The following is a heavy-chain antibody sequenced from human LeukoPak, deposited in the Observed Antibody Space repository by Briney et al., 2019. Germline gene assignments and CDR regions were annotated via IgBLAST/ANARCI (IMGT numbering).Heavy chain of an antibody. V-gene: IGHV5-51*01. D-gene: IGHD2-2*01. CDR3: ARARYCSSTSCYDNYYYYMDV. J-gene: IGHJ6*03. CDR2: IYPGDSDT. Sequence: GESLKISCQGSGYSFTSYWIGWVRQMPGKGLEWMGIIYPGDSDTRYSPSFQGQVTISADKSISTAYLQWSSLKASDTAMYYCARARYCSSTSCYDNYYYYMDVWGKGTTVTVSS. CDR1: GYSFTSYW.